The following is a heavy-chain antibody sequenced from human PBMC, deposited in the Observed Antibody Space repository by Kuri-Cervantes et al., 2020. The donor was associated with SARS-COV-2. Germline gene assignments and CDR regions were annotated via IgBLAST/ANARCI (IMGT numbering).Heavy chain of an antibody. Sequence: TLSLTCAVSGYPISRGYYWGWLRQPPEEGLEGIGSIYHSGSTYYNPSLKSRVTISVDTSKNQFSLKLSSVTAADTAVYYCARFFDYWGQGTLVTVSS. J-gene: IGHJ4*02. CDR2: IYHSGST. CDR3: ARFFDY. V-gene: IGHV4-38-2*01. CDR1: GYPISRGYY.